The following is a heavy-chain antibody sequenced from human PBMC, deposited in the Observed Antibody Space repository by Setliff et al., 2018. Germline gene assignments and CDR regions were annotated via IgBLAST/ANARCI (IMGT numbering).Heavy chain of an antibody. V-gene: IGHV1-18*01. J-gene: IGHJ5*01. CDR3: ARLVRFCTRTACQRVAGAES. Sequence: ASVKVSCKTSTYALTDSVVSWVRQAPGHGLEWVGWISGYSGKTYYEQRLQDRVTLTTDTSTNTFYLELRSLRPDDTAVYYRARLVRFCTRTACQRVAGAESWGQGTPVTVS. CDR1: TYALTDSV. D-gene: IGHD2-8*01. CDR2: ISGYSGKT.